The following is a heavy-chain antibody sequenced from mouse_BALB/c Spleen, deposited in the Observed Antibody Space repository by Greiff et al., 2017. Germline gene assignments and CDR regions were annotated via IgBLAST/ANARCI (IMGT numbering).Heavy chain of an antibody. Sequence: EVMLVESGGGLVQPGGSRKLSCAASGFTFSSFGMHWVRQDPEKGLEWVAYISSGSSTIYYADTVKGRFTISRDNPKNTLFLQMTSLRSEDTAMYYCARKRNWAYAMDYWGQGTSVTVSS. D-gene: IGHD4-1*01. CDR2: ISSGSSTI. CDR1: GFTFSSFG. J-gene: IGHJ4*01. V-gene: IGHV5-17*02. CDR3: ARKRNWAYAMDY.